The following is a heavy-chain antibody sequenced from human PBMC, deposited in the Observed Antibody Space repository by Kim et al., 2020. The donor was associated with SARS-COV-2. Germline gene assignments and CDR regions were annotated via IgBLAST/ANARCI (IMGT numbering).Heavy chain of an antibody. CDR1: GFTFSSYG. Sequence: GGSLRLSCAASGFTFSSYGMHWVRQAPGKGLEWVAVISYDGSNKYYADSVKGRFTISRANSKNTLYLQMNSLRAEETAVYYCARDGFPSSWYMVQYYYYYGMDVWGQGTTVTVSS. J-gene: IGHJ6*02. V-gene: IGHV3-33*05. CDR2: ISYDGSNK. D-gene: IGHD6-13*01. CDR3: ARDGFPSSWYMVQYYYYYGMDV.